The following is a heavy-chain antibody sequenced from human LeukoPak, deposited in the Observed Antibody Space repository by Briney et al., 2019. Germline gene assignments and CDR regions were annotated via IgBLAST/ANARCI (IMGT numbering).Heavy chain of an antibody. D-gene: IGHD3-10*01. J-gene: IGHJ4*02. Sequence: SETLSLTCTVSGGSINTYYWSWIRQPPGKGLEWIGYIYYSGSTNYNPSLKSRVTISVDTSKNQFSLKLNSVTAADTAVYYCARTLRITMVRGVISSHFDYWGQGTLVTVSS. V-gene: IGHV4-59*12. CDR3: ARTLRITMVRGVISSHFDY. CDR2: IYYSGST. CDR1: GGSINTYY.